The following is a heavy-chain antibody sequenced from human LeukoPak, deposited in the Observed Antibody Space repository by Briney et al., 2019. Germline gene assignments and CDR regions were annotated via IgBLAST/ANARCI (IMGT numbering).Heavy chain of an antibody. CDR2: IYYSGST. CDR3: ARSQSVGATRDYFDY. Sequence: SETLSLTCAVYGGSFSGYYWSWIRQPPGKGLEWIGYIYYSGSTYYNPSLKSRVTISVDTSKNQFSLKLSSVTAADTAVYYCARSQSVGATRDYFDYWGQGTLVTVSS. J-gene: IGHJ4*02. CDR1: GGSFSGYY. V-gene: IGHV4-30-4*08. D-gene: IGHD1-26*01.